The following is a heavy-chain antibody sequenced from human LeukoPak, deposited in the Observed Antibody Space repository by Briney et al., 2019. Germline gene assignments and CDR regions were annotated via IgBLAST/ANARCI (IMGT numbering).Heavy chain of an antibody. CDR3: ATDSRIAVAGTEYYYYGMDV. Sequence: PGRSLRLSCAASGFTFSSYAMHWVRQDPGKGLEWVAVISYDGSNKYYADSVKGRFTISRDNSKNTLYLQMNSLRSEDTAVYYCATDSRIAVAGTEYYYYGMDVWGKGTTVTVSS. CDR1: GFTFSSYA. V-gene: IGHV3-30*04. J-gene: IGHJ6*04. D-gene: IGHD6-19*01. CDR2: ISYDGSNK.